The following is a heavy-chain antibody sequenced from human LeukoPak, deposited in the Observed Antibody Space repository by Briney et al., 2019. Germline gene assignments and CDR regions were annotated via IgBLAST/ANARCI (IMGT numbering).Heavy chain of an antibody. CDR3: VKDPGRDYYYYGMDV. CDR1: GFTFSSYS. V-gene: IGHV3-64D*06. J-gene: IGHJ6*04. Sequence: GGSLRLSCSASGFTFSSYSMHWVRQAPGKGLEYVSAISSNGGSTYYADSVKGRFTISRDNSKNTLYLQMSSLRAEDTAVYYCVKDPGRDYYYYGMDVWGKGTTVTVSS. D-gene: IGHD2-15*01. CDR2: ISSNGGST.